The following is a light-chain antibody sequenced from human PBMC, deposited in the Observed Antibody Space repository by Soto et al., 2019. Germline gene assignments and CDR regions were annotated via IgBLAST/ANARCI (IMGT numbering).Light chain of an antibody. CDR3: QQYNNWPTWT. CDR1: QSISSN. J-gene: IGKJ1*01. V-gene: IGKV3-15*01. Sequence: EVVMTQSPATLSVSPGERATLSCRASQSISSNLAWYQQKPGQAPRLLIYDASTRATGIPARFSGSGSGTEFTLTISSLQSEDFAVYCCQQYNNWPTWTFGQGTKVDI. CDR2: DAS.